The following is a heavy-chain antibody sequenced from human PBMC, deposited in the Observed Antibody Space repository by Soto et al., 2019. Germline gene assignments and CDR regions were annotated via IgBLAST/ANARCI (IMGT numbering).Heavy chain of an antibody. J-gene: IGHJ4*02. CDR2: ISYDGSNK. Sequence: QVQLVESGGGVVQPGRSLRLSCAASGFTFSSYGMHWVRQAPGKGLEWVAVISYDGSNKYYADSVKGRFTISRDNSKNALYLQMNSLRAEDTAVYYCATGSSGWYLGPTFRFDYWGQGTLVTVSS. CDR1: GFTFSSYG. D-gene: IGHD6-19*01. V-gene: IGHV3-30*03. CDR3: ATGSSGWYLGPTFRFDY.